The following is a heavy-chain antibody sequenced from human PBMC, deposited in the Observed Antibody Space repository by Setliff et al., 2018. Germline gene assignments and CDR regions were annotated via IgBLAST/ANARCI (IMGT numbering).Heavy chain of an antibody. CDR3: ATFRGYTYGYDY. CDR1: GFTFKTYS. J-gene: IGHJ4*02. D-gene: IGHD5-18*01. V-gene: IGHV1-18*01. CDR2: ISGYSGNT. Sequence: ASVKVSCKASGFTFKTYSFSWIRQAPGQGLEWVGWISGYSGNTIYAQNFQDRVTMTTDASTNTAYMELRSLGSDDTAVYYCATFRGYTYGYDYWGQGTLVTVSS.